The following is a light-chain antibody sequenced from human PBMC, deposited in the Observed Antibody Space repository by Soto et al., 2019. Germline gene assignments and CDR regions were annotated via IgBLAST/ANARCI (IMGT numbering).Light chain of an antibody. V-gene: IGKV1-9*01. Sequence: DIQLTQSPSFLSASVGDRVTITCRASQGISSYLNWYQQKPGKAPKLLIYAASSLQSGVPSRFSGSGSGTAFTLTISSLQPDDFATYYCQHYNSYSEAFGQGTKVDIK. CDR1: QGISSY. CDR2: AAS. CDR3: QHYNSYSEA. J-gene: IGKJ1*01.